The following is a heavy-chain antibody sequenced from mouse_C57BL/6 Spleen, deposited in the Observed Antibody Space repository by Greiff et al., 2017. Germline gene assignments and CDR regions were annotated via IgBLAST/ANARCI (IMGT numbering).Heavy chain of an antibody. V-gene: IGHV1-76*01. CDR2: IYPGSGNT. J-gene: IGHJ4*01. CDR1: GYTFTDYY. Sequence: VQLQQSGAELVRPGASVKLSCKASGYTFTDYYINWVKQRPGQGLEWIARIYPGSGNTYYNEKFKGKATLTAEKSSSTAYMQLSSLTSEDSAVYFCAREVLRPSYYYAMDYWGQGTSVTVSS. D-gene: IGHD2-4*01. CDR3: AREVLRPSYYYAMDY.